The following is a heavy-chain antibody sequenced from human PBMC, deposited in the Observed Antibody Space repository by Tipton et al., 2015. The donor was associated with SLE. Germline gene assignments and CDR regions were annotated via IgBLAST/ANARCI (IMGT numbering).Heavy chain of an antibody. CDR3: ARRHYSGPFDS. CDR1: GGSITSGTYY. D-gene: IGHD5-12*01. CDR2: VYSSGST. Sequence: LRLSCTVSGGSITSGTYYWSWIRQPAGKGLEWIGRVYSSGSTNYNASESTYYNPSLKSRVSFSIDTSKHQFSLKLNSVTAADTAVYYCARRHYSGPFDSWGQGTLVTVSS. V-gene: IGHV4-61*02. J-gene: IGHJ4*02.